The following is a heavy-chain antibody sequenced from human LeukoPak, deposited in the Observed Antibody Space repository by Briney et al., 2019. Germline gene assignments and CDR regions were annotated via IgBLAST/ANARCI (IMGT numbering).Heavy chain of an antibody. CDR1: GFTFSSYW. J-gene: IGHJ4*02. Sequence: GGSLRLSCAASGFTFSSYWMTWVRQAQGKGLEWVANIKQDGSEKYYVDYVKGRFTISRDNAKNSLYLQMNSLGAEDTAVYYCARGSYGVFDYWGQGTLVTVSS. CDR2: IKQDGSEK. V-gene: IGHV3-7*01. CDR3: ARGSYGVFDY. D-gene: IGHD3-10*01.